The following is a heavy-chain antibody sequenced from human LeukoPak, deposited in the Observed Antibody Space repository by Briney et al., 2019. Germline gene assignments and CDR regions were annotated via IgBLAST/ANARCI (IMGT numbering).Heavy chain of an antibody. CDR1: GGTFSSYA. D-gene: IGHD3-9*01. CDR2: IIPIFGTA. V-gene: IGHV1-69*06. CDR3: ARGLLRYFDYYYMDV. Sequence: ASVKLSCKASGGTFSSYAISWVRQAPGQGLEWRGGIIPIFGTANYAQKIQGRVTITADKSTSTAYMELSSLRSEDTAVYYCARGLLRYFDYYYMDVWGKGTTVTVSS. J-gene: IGHJ6*03.